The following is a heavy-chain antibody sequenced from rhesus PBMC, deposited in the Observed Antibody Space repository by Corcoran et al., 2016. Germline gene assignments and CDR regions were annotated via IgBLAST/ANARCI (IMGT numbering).Heavy chain of an antibody. CDR1: GGSFSGYY. Sequence: QVQLQESGPGLVKPSETLSLTCAVSGGSFSGYYWGWIRQPPGKGLEWIGSSSGSSGSTDYNPSLKSRVTISTDTAKNQFSLKLSSVTAADTAVYYCARAFTAPSFDYWGQGVLVTVSS. D-gene: IGHD2-15*01. CDR3: ARAFTAPSFDY. J-gene: IGHJ4*01. V-gene: IGHV4-165*01. CDR2: SSGSSGST.